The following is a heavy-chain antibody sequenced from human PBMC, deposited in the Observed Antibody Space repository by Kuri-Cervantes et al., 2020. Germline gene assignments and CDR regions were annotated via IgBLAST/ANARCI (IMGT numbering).Heavy chain of an antibody. J-gene: IGHJ3*02. D-gene: IGHD6-19*01. Sequence: GESLKISCAASGFTFSSYWMHWVRQAPGKGLEWVSLISWDGGSTYYADSVKGRFTISRDNSKNSLYLQMSSLRTEDTALYYCAKDFGYSSGWREINAFDIWGQGTMVTVSS. CDR2: ISWDGGST. V-gene: IGHV3-43*01. CDR1: GFTFSSYW. CDR3: AKDFGYSSGWREINAFDI.